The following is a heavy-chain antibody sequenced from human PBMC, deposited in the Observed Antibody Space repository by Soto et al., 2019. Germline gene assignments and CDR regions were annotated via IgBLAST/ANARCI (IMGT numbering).Heavy chain of an antibody. Sequence: GASVKVSCKASGGTFSTYAISWVRQAPGQGLEWMGGIIPIFGTTSYAQKFQGRVTITADESSSTAYMDLSSLRSEDTAVYYCARTHTQDSSGYRSYYVMDVWGQGTTVTVSS. D-gene: IGHD3-22*01. J-gene: IGHJ6*02. CDR3: ARTHTQDSSGYRSYYVMDV. CDR1: GGTFSTYA. CDR2: IIPIFGTT. V-gene: IGHV1-69*13.